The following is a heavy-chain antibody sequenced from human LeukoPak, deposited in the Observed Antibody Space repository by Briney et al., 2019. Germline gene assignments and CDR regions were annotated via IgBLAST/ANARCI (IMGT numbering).Heavy chain of an antibody. D-gene: IGHD5-18*01. J-gene: IGHJ4*02. V-gene: IGHV4-61*02. CDR3: AKGAVPWIQLWLLDY. CDR2: IYTSGST. Sequence: PSETLSLTCTVSGGSISSGSYYWSWIRQPAGKGLEWIGRIYTSGSTNYNPSLKSRVTISVDTSKNQFSLKLSSVTAADTAVYYCAKGAVPWIQLWLLDYWGQGTLVTVSS. CDR1: GGSISSGSYY.